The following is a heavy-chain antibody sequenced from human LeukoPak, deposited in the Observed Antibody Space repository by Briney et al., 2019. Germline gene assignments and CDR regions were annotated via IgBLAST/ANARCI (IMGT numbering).Heavy chain of an antibody. CDR2: IYDSGST. J-gene: IGHJ4*02. CDR1: GGSISSSSYY. Sequence: SETLSLTCTVSGGSISSSSYYWGWIRQPPGKGLEWVGSIYDSGSTYYNPSLKSRVTISVDTSKNQFSLKLSSVTAADTAVYYCARYRCSGYDCRYPGEVDYWAQGTLVTVSS. D-gene: IGHD5-12*01. CDR3: ARYRCSGYDCRYPGEVDY. V-gene: IGHV4-39*01.